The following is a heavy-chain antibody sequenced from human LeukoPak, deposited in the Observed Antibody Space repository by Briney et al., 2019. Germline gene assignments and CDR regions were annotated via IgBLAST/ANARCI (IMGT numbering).Heavy chain of an antibody. D-gene: IGHD3-3*01. CDR1: GFTFSSYS. CDR2: ISGSGGST. CDR3: AKVGGLGQGSYYDFWSGYYYYYYMDV. J-gene: IGHJ6*03. Sequence: GGSLRLSCAASGFTFSSYSMNWIRQPPGKGLEWVSAISGSGGSTYYADSVKGRFTISRDNSKNTLYLQMNSLRAEDTAVYYCAKVGGLGQGSYYDFWSGYYYYYYMDVWGKGTTVTVSS. V-gene: IGHV3-23*01.